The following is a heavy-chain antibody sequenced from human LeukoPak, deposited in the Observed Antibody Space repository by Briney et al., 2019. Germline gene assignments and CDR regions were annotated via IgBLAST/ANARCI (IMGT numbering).Heavy chain of an antibody. Sequence: GGPLRLSCAASGFTFSSYAMSWVRQAPGKGLEWVSSISGSGGSTYYADSVKGRFTISRDNSKNTLYLQMNSLRAEDTAVYYCAKVSRYDYDSSGYKYYFDYWGQGTLVTVSS. D-gene: IGHD3-22*01. V-gene: IGHV3-23*01. CDR3: AKVSRYDYDSSGYKYYFDY. CDR1: GFTFSSYA. J-gene: IGHJ4*02. CDR2: ISGSGGST.